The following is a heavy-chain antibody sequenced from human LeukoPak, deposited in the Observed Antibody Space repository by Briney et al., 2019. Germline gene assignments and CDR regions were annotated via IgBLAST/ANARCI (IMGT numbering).Heavy chain of an antibody. J-gene: IGHJ4*02. V-gene: IGHV1-46*01. D-gene: IGHD1-7*01. CDR2: INPSGGHT. Sequence: ASVKVSCKASGYTFTSYYIHWVRQAPGQGLEWMGLINPSGGHTTYTQKYQGRVTMTRDMSTSTVYMELSSLRSDDTAVYYCARGANWNYDYWGQGTLVTVSS. CDR3: ARGANWNYDY. CDR1: GYTFTSYY.